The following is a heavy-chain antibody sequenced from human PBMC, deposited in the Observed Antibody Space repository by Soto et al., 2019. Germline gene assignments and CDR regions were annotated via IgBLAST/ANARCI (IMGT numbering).Heavy chain of an antibody. V-gene: IGHV4-59*08. CDR2: IYYSGST. CDR3: ARGLSARYSSSYWFDP. CDR1: GGSISSYY. J-gene: IGHJ5*02. D-gene: IGHD6-13*01. Sequence: SETLSLTCTVSGGSISSYYWSWIRQPPGKGLEWIGYIYYSGSTNYNPSLKSRVTISVDTSKNQFSLKLSSVTAADTAVYYCARGLSARYSSSYWFDPWGQGTLVTVSS.